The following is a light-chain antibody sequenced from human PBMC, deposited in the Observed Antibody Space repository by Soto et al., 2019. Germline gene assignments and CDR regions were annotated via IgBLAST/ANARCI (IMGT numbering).Light chain of an antibody. Sequence: EIVLTQSPVTLYLSPGERATLSCRASQSVSSYLAWYQQKPGQTPRLLIYDESNRATGMPARFSGSGSGTEFTLTNSSLEPEDVALYYCQQRGSWPLTFGGGTKVEIK. CDR2: DES. CDR3: QQRGSWPLT. J-gene: IGKJ4*01. CDR1: QSVSSY. V-gene: IGKV3-11*01.